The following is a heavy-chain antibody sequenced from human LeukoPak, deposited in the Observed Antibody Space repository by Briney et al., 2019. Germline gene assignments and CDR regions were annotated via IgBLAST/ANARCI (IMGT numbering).Heavy chain of an antibody. V-gene: IGHV3-7*01. Sequence: GGSLRLSCAASGFTFSSYWMSWVRQAPGKGLEGVGQISQDGSEKYYVDSVRGRFTFSRDNAKNSLYLQMNSLRAEDTAVYYCARDSSGTTFDYWGQGTLVTVSS. D-gene: IGHD1-7*01. CDR2: ISQDGSEK. CDR1: GFTFSSYW. CDR3: ARDSSGTTFDY. J-gene: IGHJ4*02.